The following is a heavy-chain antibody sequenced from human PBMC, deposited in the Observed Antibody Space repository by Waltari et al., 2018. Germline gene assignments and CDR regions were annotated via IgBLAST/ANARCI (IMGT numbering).Heavy chain of an antibody. CDR1: GFTVSSNY. CDR3: ARFNYDYVWGTNWFDP. D-gene: IGHD3-16*01. CDR2: IYCGGST. Sequence: EVQLVESGGGLIQPGGSLRLSCAASGFTVSSNYMSWVRQAPGKGLEWASVIYCGGSTYYAGSVKGRGTISRDNSKNTLYLQMNSLRAEDTAVYYCARFNYDYVWGTNWFDPWGQGTLVTVSS. V-gene: IGHV3-53*01. J-gene: IGHJ5*02.